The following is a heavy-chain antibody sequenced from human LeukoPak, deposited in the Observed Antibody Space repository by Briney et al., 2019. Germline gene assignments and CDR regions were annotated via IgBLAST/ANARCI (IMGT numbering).Heavy chain of an antibody. J-gene: IGHJ6*03. D-gene: IGHD2-2*01. V-gene: IGHV3-23*01. CDR3: AKGYNCSSTSCLYYYMDV. CDR2: ISGSGGST. CDR1: GFTFSSHA. Sequence: PGGSLRLSCAASGFTFSSHAMSWVRQAPGKGLEWVSAISGSGGSTYYADSVKGRFTISRDNSKNTLYLQMNSLRAEDTAVYYCAKGYNCSSTSCLYYYMDVWGKGTTVTVSS.